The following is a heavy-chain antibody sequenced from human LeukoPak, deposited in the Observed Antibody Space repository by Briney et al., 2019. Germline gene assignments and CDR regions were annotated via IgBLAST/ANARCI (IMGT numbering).Heavy chain of an antibody. Sequence: GGSLRLSCAASGFTFSSYGMHWVRQAPGKGLEWVAFIRYDGSNKYYADSVKGRFTISRDNSKNTLYLQMNSLRAEDTAVYYCAKDQAVAAAGTYWFDYWGQGTLVTVSS. D-gene: IGHD6-13*01. CDR2: IRYDGSNK. V-gene: IGHV3-30*02. CDR3: AKDQAVAAAGTYWFDY. J-gene: IGHJ4*02. CDR1: GFTFSSYG.